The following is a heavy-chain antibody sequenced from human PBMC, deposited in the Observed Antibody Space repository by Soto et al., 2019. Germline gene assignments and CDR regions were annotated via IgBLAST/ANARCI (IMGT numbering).Heavy chain of an antibody. CDR1: GFTFSSYA. D-gene: IGHD3-10*01. V-gene: IGHV3-23*01. CDR2: ISGSDGRT. J-gene: IGHJ4*02. CDR3: AKGVSQYTPLALFDY. Sequence: GGSLRLSCAASGFTFSSYAMSWVRQAPGKGLEWVSTISGSDGRTYSTDSVKGRFTISRDNSRNTAYLQMNSLRVEDTAVYYWAKGVSQYTPLALFDYWGRGTLVTVS.